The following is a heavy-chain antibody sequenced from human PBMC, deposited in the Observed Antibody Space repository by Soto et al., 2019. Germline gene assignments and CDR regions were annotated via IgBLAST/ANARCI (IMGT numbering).Heavy chain of an antibody. Sequence: QVQLVQSGAEVKKPGASVKVSCKVSGYTLTELSMHWVRQAPGKGLEWMGGFDPEDGGTIYPQKFQGRVAMTADTSTDTAYRELSSLRSEDTAVYYCATGGTVDYVIMDVWGQGTTVTVSS. J-gene: IGHJ6*02. CDR3: ATGGTVDYVIMDV. V-gene: IGHV1-24*01. D-gene: IGHD4-17*01. CDR1: GYTLTELS. CDR2: FDPEDGGT.